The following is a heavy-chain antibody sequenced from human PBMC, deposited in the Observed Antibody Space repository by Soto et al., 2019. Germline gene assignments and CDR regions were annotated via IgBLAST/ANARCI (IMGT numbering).Heavy chain of an antibody. J-gene: IGHJ4*02. Sequence: GGSLRLSCAASGFTFSSYGMHWVRQAPGKGLEWVAVISYDGSNKYYADSVKGRFTISRDNSKNTLYLQMNSLRAEDTAVYYCAKDLLRYCTNGVCYDPYPGNWGQGTLVTVSS. D-gene: IGHD2-8*01. CDR1: GFTFSSYG. V-gene: IGHV3-30*18. CDR3: AKDLLRYCTNGVCYDPYPGN. CDR2: ISYDGSNK.